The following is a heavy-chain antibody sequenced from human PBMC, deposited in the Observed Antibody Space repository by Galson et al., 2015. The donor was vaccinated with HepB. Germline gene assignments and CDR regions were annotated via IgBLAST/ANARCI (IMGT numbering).Heavy chain of an antibody. CDR3: AREKSSSGYYYFDP. CDR1: GFTFSIYS. D-gene: IGHD3-22*01. Sequence: SLRLSCAASGFTFSIYSMNWVRQAPGRGLEWVSYISSSSSTIYYADSVKGRFTISRDNAKNSLYLQMNSLRAEDTAVYYCAREKSSSGYYYFDPWGQETLVTVSS. V-gene: IGHV3-48*01. CDR2: ISSSSSTI. J-gene: IGHJ5*02.